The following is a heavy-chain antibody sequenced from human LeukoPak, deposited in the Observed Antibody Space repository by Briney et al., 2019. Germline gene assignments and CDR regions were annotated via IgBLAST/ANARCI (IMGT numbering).Heavy chain of an antibody. Sequence: GGSLRLSCAASGFSFSSYGMHWVRQAPGKGLEWVALISYDGSNKYYADSVKGRLTISRDNSKNTLYLQMNSLRGEDTAVYHCAKQVLRSYYYYMDVWGKGTTVTVSS. CDR1: GFSFSSYG. CDR3: AKQVLRSYYYYMDV. CDR2: ISYDGSNK. V-gene: IGHV3-30*18. D-gene: IGHD3-16*01. J-gene: IGHJ6*03.